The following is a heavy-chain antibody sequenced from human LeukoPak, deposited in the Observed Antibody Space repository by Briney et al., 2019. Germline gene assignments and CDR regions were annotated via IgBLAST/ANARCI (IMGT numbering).Heavy chain of an antibody. V-gene: IGHV3-53*01. D-gene: IGHD3-10*01. CDR2: IYSGGST. CDR1: GFTLSSNY. CDR3: ARDPGRGSGSYYNNYYYCGMDV. Sequence: GGSLTLSCAASGFTLSSNYMSWVRQAPGKGLEWVSVIYSGGSTYYADSVKGRFTISRDNSKNTLYRQMNSLRAEDTAVYYCARDPGRGSGSYYNNYYYCGMDVWGKGTTVTVSS. J-gene: IGHJ6*04.